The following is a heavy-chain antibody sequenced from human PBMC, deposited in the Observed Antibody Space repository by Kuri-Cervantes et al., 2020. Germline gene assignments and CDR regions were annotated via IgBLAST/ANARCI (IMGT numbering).Heavy chain of an antibody. D-gene: IGHD5-18*01. Sequence: SLKISCAASGFTFDDYAMHWVRQAPGKGLEWVSGVSWNSGSIGYADSVKGRFTISRDNSKNTLYLQMGSLRAEDMAVYYCARGRWIQLWARKYYFDYWGQGTLVTVSS. CDR2: VSWNSGSI. V-gene: IGHV3-9*03. CDR3: ARGRWIQLWARKYYFDY. CDR1: GFTFDDYA. J-gene: IGHJ4*02.